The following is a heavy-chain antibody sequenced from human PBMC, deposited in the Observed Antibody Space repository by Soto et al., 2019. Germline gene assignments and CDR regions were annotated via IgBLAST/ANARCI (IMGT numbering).Heavy chain of an antibody. D-gene: IGHD2-2*02. CDR3: AKMWGIVVVPAAIGYYGMDV. J-gene: IGHJ6*02. CDR2: ISGSGGST. Sequence: GGSLRLSCAASGFTFSSYAMSWVRQAPGKGLEWVSAISGSGGSTYYADSVKGRFTISRDNSKNTLYLQMNSLRAEDTAVYYCAKMWGIVVVPAAIGYYGMDVWGQGTTVTVSS. CDR1: GFTFSSYA. V-gene: IGHV3-23*01.